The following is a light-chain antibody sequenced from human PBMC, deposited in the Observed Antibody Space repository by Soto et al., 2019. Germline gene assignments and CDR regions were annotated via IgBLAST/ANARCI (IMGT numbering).Light chain of an antibody. CDR1: QTVRNNY. Sequence: EFVLTQSPGTLSSSPGERATLSCRASQTVRNNYLAWYQQKPGQAPRLLIYDASSGATGIPDRFSGGGSGTDFTLTISRLEPEDFAVYYCPQFSSYPLTFGGGTKVDIK. CDR3: PQFSSYPLT. CDR2: DAS. J-gene: IGKJ4*01. V-gene: IGKV3-20*01.